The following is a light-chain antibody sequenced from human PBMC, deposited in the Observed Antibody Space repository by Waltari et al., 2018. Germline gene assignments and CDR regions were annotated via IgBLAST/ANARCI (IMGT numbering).Light chain of an antibody. J-gene: IGKJ2*03. Sequence: EIELTQSPATLSASPGERRPLSCMASQGISNNLVWYQHKPGQSPRLLIYGASARATGVPERFSGSGYRTEFTLTISSLQSEDFAVYYCQHYNNRPPYSFGQGTKLDIK. V-gene: IGKV3-15*01. CDR1: QGISNN. CDR2: GAS. CDR3: QHYNNRPPYS.